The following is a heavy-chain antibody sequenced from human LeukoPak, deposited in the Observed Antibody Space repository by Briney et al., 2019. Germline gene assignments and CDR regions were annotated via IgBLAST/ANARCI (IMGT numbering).Heavy chain of an antibody. D-gene: IGHD6-19*01. CDR3: AREMGSGSEFDY. Sequence: PSGTLSLTCTVSGYSISSGYYWGWIRQAPGKGLEWIGSIYNSGSTYYNPSLKSRVTISVDMSKNQFSLKMSSVTAADTAVYYCAREMGSGSEFDYWGQGTLVTVSS. CDR1: GYSISSGYY. V-gene: IGHV4-38-2*02. J-gene: IGHJ4*02. CDR2: IYNSGST.